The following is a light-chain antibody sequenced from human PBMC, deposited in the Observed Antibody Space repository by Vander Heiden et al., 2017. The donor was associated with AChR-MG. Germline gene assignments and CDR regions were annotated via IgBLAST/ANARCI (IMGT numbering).Light chain of an antibody. CDR2: DTN. CDR3: LLSYSGVWG. Sequence: QAVVTQEPSLTASPGETVTLTCGSSTGAVTSTHYPYWFQQKPGQAPRTRIYDTNNKHSWIPARFSGSLLGGKAALTLSGAQPEDEAYYYCLLSYSGVWGFGGGTKLTVL. V-gene: IGLV7-46*01. CDR1: TGAVTSTHY. J-gene: IGLJ3*02.